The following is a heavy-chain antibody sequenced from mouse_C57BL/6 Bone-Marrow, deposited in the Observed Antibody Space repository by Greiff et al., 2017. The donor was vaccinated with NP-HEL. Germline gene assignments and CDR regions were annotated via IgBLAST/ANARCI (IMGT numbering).Heavy chain of an antibody. CDR3: ARSDSNYDYYAMDY. CDR2: IDPSDSET. CDR1: GYTFTSYW. Sequence: QVQLQQPGAELVRPGSSVKLSCKASGYTFTSYWMHWVKQRPIQGLEWIGNIDPSDSETHYNQKFKDKATLTVDKSSSTAYMQLSSLTSEDSAVYYCARSDSNYDYYAMDYWGQGTSVTVSS. D-gene: IGHD2-5*01. V-gene: IGHV1-52*01. J-gene: IGHJ4*01.